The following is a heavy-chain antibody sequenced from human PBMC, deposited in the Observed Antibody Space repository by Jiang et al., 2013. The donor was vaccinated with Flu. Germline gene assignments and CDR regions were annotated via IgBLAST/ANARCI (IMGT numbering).Heavy chain of an antibody. CDR1: GFSLSTSGMC. Sequence: KPTQTLTLTCTFSGFSLSTSGMCVSWIRQPPGKALEWLALIDWDDDKYYSTSLKTRLTISKDTSKNXVVLTMTNMDPVDTATYYCARMGATAGSYYYYMDVWGKGTTVTVSS. J-gene: IGHJ6*03. CDR3: ARMGATAGSYYYYMDV. V-gene: IGHV2-70*01. CDR2: IDWDDDK. D-gene: IGHD1-26*01.